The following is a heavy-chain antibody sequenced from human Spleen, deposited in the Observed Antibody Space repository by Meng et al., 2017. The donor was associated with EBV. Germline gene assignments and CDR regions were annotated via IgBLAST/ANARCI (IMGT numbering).Heavy chain of an antibody. Sequence: QVQLQEPGPGLVKPRETLSRTCTVSGGSVRSSSYYCSWIRQPPGKGLEWIGYIYYSGSTNYHPSLKSRVTISVDTSKNQFSLKLSSVTAADTAVYYCARRPYCSGGSCYSSWYFDYWGQGTLVTVSS. CDR1: GGSVRSSSYY. V-gene: IGHV4-61*01. J-gene: IGHJ4*02. CDR3: ARRPYCSGGSCYSSWYFDY. D-gene: IGHD2-15*01. CDR2: IYYSGST.